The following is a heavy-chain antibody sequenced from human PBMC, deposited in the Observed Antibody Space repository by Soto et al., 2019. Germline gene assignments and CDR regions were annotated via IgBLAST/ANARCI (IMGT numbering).Heavy chain of an antibody. J-gene: IGHJ4*02. CDR3: ATEMGATQGPFDN. Sequence: EVQVLESGGGLVQPGGSLRLSCVVSVFPFGANAMSWVRQAPGKGLEWVSGLSNTGRRTSYADSVKGRFNISRDNSENTVYLQMNSLRVGDTAVYYCATEMGATQGPFDNWGQGTLVTVSS. CDR1: VFPFGANA. D-gene: IGHD1-26*01. CDR2: LSNTGRRT. V-gene: IGHV3-23*01.